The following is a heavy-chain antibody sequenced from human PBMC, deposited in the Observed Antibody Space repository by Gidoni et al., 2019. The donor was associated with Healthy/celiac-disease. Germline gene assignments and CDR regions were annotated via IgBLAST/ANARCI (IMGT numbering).Heavy chain of an antibody. Sequence: QVQLVESGGGVVQPGRSLSLSCAASGFTFSSYGMHWVRQAPGKGLEWVAVISYDGSNKYYADSVKGRFTISRDNSKNTLYLQMNSLRAEDTAVYYCAKSEQLVGYFDYWGQGTLVTVSS. V-gene: IGHV3-30*18. CDR2: ISYDGSNK. D-gene: IGHD6-6*01. J-gene: IGHJ4*02. CDR3: AKSEQLVGYFDY. CDR1: GFTFSSYG.